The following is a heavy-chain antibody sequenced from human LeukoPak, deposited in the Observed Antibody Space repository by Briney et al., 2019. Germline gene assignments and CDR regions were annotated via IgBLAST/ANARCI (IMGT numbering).Heavy chain of an antibody. V-gene: IGHV3-7*03. Sequence: GGSLRLSCAASGFTFSSYWMSWVRQAPGKGLEWVANIKQDGSEEYYVDSVKGRFTISRDNAKNSLFLQMTSLRAEDTAVYYCAKDPYDISGYYYGPTGGVDYWGQGTLVTVSS. CDR2: IKQDGSEE. D-gene: IGHD3-22*01. J-gene: IGHJ4*02. CDR1: GFTFSSYW. CDR3: AKDPYDISGYYYGPTGGVDY.